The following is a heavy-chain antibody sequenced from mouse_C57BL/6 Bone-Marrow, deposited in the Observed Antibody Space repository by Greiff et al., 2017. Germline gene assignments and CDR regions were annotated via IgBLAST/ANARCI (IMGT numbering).Heavy chain of an antibody. CDR2: IWSGGST. D-gene: IGHD1-1*01. CDR3: ARNSFITTVVPFAY. J-gene: IGHJ3*01. CDR1: GFSLTSYG. V-gene: IGHV2-2*01. Sequence: VQRVESGPGLVQPSQSLSITCTVSGFSLTSYGVYWVRQSPGKGLEWLGVIWSGGSTDYNAAFISRLSISTDNSKSQVFFKMNSLQADETAIYYCARNSFITTVVPFAYWGQGTMVTVSA.